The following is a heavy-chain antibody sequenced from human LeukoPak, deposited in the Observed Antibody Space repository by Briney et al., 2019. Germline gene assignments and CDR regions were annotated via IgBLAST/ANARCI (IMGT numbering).Heavy chain of an antibody. CDR2: ISSSSTTI. V-gene: IGHV3-48*04. Sequence: GGSLRLSCAASGFTFSDYTMNWVRQAPGKGLEWVSYISSSSTTIYYADSVKGRFTISRDNAKKSLYLQINSLRAEDTAVYYCARVTRGGYDGYFDYWGQGTLVTVSS. D-gene: IGHD5-12*01. J-gene: IGHJ4*02. CDR3: ARVTRGGYDGYFDY. CDR1: GFTFSDYT.